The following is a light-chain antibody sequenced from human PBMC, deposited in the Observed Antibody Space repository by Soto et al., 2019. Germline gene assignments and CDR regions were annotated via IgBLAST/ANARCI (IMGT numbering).Light chain of an antibody. J-gene: IGKJ4*01. Sequence: EIVLTQSPATLSLSPGERATLSCRASQSVSSYLAWYQQKPGQAPRLLIYDASNRATGIPARFSGSGSGTDFTLTISSLEPEDFAVYYCQQRSKSWLTFGGGTKVEIK. CDR2: DAS. V-gene: IGKV3-11*01. CDR1: QSVSSY. CDR3: QQRSKSWLT.